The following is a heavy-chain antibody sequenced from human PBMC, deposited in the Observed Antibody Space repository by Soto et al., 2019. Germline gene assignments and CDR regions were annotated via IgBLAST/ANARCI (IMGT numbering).Heavy chain of an antibody. V-gene: IGHV5-10-1*01. CDR2: IDPRDSYT. J-gene: IGHJ5*02. Sequence: LKISCEASGYSFTTYWISWVRQMPGKGLEWMGAIDPRDSYTKYSPSFQGHVTISVDKSISTAYLQWNSLKASGTAIYYCAREKSDLELFNWLDPWGQGTLVTVSS. CDR1: GYSFTTYW. D-gene: IGHD1-7*01. CDR3: AREKSDLELFNWLDP.